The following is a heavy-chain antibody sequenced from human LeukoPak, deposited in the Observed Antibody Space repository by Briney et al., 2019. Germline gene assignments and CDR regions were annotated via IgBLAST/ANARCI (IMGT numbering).Heavy chain of an antibody. Sequence: ASVKVSCKASGGTFSSYAISWVRQAPGQGLEWMGGIIPIFGTANYAQKFQGRVTITADESTSTAYMELSSLRSEDTAVYYCARDHYYDSNGPGNDWFDPWGQGTLVTVSS. CDR2: IIPIFGTA. D-gene: IGHD3-22*01. CDR3: ARDHYYDSNGPGNDWFDP. V-gene: IGHV1-69*13. CDR1: GGTFSSYA. J-gene: IGHJ5*02.